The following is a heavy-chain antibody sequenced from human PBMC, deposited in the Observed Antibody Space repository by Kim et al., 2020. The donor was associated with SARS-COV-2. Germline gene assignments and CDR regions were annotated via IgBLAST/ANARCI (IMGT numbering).Heavy chain of an antibody. D-gene: IGHD3-10*01. CDR3: ARDGYGSGSYLGFDL. V-gene: IGHV1-2*04. J-gene: IGHJ2*01. CDR1: GYTFTGYY. CDR2: INPNSGGT. Sequence: ASVKVSCKASGYTFTGYYMHWVRQAPGQGLEWMGWINPNSGGTNYAQKFQGWVTMTRDTSISTAYMELSRLRSDDTAVYYCARDGYGSGSYLGFDLWGRGTLVTVSS.